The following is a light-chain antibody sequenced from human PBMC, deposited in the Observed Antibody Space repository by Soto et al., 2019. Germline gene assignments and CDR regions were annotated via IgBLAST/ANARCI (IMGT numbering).Light chain of an antibody. CDR2: KAY. CDR1: QSISSW. J-gene: IGKJ4*01. Sequence: DIQMTQSPSTLSASVGDRVTITCRASQSISSWLSWYQQKPWKAPKLLIYKAYSLESGVPSRFSGSGSGTECTLTSSSRQHDDFAIYYCQQNKSFQITFGGGTKVEIK. V-gene: IGKV1-5*03. CDR3: QQNKSFQIT.